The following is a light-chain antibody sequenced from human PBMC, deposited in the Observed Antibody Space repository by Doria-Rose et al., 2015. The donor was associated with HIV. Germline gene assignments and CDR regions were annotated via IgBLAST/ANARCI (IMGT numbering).Light chain of an antibody. J-gene: IGKJ1*01. CDR3: HQYGTSWT. Sequence: ETAFTQSPGTLSLSPGERATLSCRASQSFSSTYLAWYQQKPGQAPSLLIYDGSTRATGIPDRFSASGSGTDFTLTINRLEPEDFALYYCHQYGTSWTFGQGTKVEI. CDR2: DGS. CDR1: QSFSSTY. V-gene: IGKV3-20*01.